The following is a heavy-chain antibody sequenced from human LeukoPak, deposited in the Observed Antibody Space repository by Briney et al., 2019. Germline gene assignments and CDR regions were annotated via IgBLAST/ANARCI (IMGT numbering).Heavy chain of an antibody. V-gene: IGHV1-46*01. Sequence: ASVKVSCKASGYTFTSYYMHWVRQAPGQGLEWMGIINPSGGSTSYAQKFQGRVTMTRDTSTSTVYMELSSLRSEDTAVYHCARTYYDFWSGYYAFDYWGQGTLVTVSS. CDR2: INPSGGST. CDR3: ARTYYDFWSGYYAFDY. D-gene: IGHD3-3*01. CDR1: GYTFTSYY. J-gene: IGHJ4*02.